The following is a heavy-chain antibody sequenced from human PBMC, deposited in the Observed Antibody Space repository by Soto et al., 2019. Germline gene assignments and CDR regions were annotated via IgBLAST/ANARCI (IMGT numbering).Heavy chain of an antibody. CDR1: GGSISSYY. V-gene: IGHV4-59*01. D-gene: IGHD1-26*01. CDR2: IYYSGST. J-gene: IGHJ4*02. Sequence: SETLSLTCTVSGGSISSYYWSWIRQPPGKGLEWIGYIYYSGSTNYNPSLKSRVTISVDTSKNQFSLKLSSVTAADTAVYYCAGRNRFSGSPGYHFDYWGQGTLVTVSS. CDR3: AGRNRFSGSPGYHFDY.